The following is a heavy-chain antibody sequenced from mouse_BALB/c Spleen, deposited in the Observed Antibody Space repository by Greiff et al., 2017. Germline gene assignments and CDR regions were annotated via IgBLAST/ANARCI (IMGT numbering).Heavy chain of an antibody. V-gene: IGHV5-6-4*01. CDR3: TRADYHYFDY. D-gene: IGHD2-4*01. Sequence: EVKLVESGGGLVKPGGSLKLSCAASGFTFSSYTMSWVRQTPEKRLEWVATISSGGSYTYYPDSVKGRFTISRDNAKNTLYLQMSSQKSEDTAMYYCTRADYHYFDYWGQGTTLTVSS. CDR1: GFTFSSYT. CDR2: ISSGGSYT. J-gene: IGHJ2*01.